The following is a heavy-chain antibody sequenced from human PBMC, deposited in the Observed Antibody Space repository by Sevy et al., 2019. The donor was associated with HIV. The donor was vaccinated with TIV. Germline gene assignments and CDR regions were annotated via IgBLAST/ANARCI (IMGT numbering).Heavy chain of an antibody. J-gene: IGHJ6*02. Sequence: GGSLRLSCAASGFTFSSYSMNWVRQAPGKGLEWVSSISSSSSYIYYADSVKGRFTISRDNAKNSLYLQMNSLRAEDTAVYYCARGLNKGSYDFWSGSFYYYGMDVWGQGTTVTVSS. V-gene: IGHV3-21*01. CDR3: ARGLNKGSYDFWSGSFYYYGMDV. CDR1: GFTFSSYS. CDR2: ISSSSSYI. D-gene: IGHD3-3*01.